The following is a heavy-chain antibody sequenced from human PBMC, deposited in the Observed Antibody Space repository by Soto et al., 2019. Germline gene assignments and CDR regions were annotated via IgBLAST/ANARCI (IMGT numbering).Heavy chain of an antibody. Sequence: QVPLVQSGAEVKKPGASVKVSCKASGYTFSNYATHWVRQAPGRRLEWMGWINAGNGKTKYSQNFQGRVTITRDTSASTAYMELSSLRSEDTAVYYCANNGDYYYYGMDVWGQGTTVTVSS. V-gene: IGHV1-3*01. CDR2: INAGNGKT. CDR1: GYTFSNYA. J-gene: IGHJ6*02. CDR3: ANNGDYYYYGMDV. D-gene: IGHD4-17*01.